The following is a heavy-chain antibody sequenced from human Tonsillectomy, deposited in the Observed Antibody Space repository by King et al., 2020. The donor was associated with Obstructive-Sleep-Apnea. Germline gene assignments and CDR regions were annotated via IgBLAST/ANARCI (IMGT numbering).Heavy chain of an antibody. V-gene: IGHV3-9*01. J-gene: IGHJ3*02. D-gene: IGHD3-22*01. CDR2: ISWNSGSI. CDR1: GFTFDDYA. CDR3: AKELGIAASIEDSSGYYRAFDI. Sequence: VQLVESGGGLVQPGRSLRLSCAASGFTFDDYAMHWVRQAPGKGLEWVSGISWNSGSIGYADSVKGRFTISRDNAKNSLYLQMNSLRAEDTALYYFAKELGIAASIEDSSGYYRAFDIWGQGTMVTVSS.